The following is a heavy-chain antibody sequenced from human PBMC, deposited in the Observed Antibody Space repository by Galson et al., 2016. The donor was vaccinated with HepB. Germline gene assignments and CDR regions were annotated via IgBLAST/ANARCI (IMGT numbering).Heavy chain of an antibody. D-gene: IGHD7-27*01. V-gene: IGHV3-21*01. CDR3: ARDFLGIVGRYSDL. J-gene: IGHJ2*01. CDR2: ISSSSSYI. CDR1: GFTFSSYS. Sequence: SLRLSRAASGFTFSSYSMNWVRQAPGKGLEWVSSISSSSSYIYYADSVKGRFTISRDNAKNSLYLQMNSLRAEDTAVYYCARDFLGIVGRYSDLWGRGTLVTVSS.